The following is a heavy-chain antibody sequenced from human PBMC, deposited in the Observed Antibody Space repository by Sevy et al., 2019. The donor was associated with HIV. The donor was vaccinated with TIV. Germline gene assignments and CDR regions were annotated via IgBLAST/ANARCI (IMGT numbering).Heavy chain of an antibody. CDR2: IISSSSYI. CDR1: GFTFSSYS. Sequence: GGSRRLSCTASGFTFSSYSMNWVRQAPGKGLEWVSSIISSSSYIYYADSVKGRFTISRDNAKNSLYLQMNGLRAEDTAVYYCARAAPALDVDIVATIDYRGQGTLVTVSS. D-gene: IGHD5-12*01. V-gene: IGHV3-21*01. J-gene: IGHJ4*02. CDR3: ARAAPALDVDIVATIDY.